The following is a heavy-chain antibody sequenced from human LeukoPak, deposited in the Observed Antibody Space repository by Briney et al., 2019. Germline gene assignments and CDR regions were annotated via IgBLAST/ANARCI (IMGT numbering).Heavy chain of an antibody. Sequence: GRSLRLSCAASGFTFSSYAMHWVRQAPGKGLEWVAVISYDGSNKYYADSVKGRFTISRDNSKNTLYLQMNSLRAEDTAVYYCAKSALYSSGWYGYWGQGTLVTVSS. J-gene: IGHJ4*02. CDR3: AKSALYSSGWYGY. V-gene: IGHV3-30-3*02. D-gene: IGHD6-19*01. CDR1: GFTFSSYA. CDR2: ISYDGSNK.